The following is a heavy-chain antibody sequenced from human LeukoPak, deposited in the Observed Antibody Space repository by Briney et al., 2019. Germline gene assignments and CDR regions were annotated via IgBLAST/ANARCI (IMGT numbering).Heavy chain of an antibody. CDR3: ARDENVVVPADY. CDR1: GFTFSSYS. J-gene: IGHJ4*02. V-gene: IGHV3-21*01. Sequence: GGSLRLSCAASGFTFSSYSMNWVRQAPGKGLEWVSSISSSSSYIYYADSVKGRFTISRDSAKNSLYLQMNSLRAEDTAVYYCARDENVVVPADYWGQGTLVTVSS. CDR2: ISSSSSYI. D-gene: IGHD2-2*01.